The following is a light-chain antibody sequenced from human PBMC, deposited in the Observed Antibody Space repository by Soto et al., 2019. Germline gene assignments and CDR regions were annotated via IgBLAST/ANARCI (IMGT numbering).Light chain of an antibody. V-gene: IGKV1-5*01. CDR2: DAS. CDR3: QQYNSYSPAT. Sequence: DIQMTQSPSTLAASVGDRVTITCRASQSIGDWVAWYQQKPGKAPNLLIYDASRSVSGVPSRFSGGGSGTEFTLTIISLQPDDFATYYCQQYNSYSPATFGQGTKVEIK. CDR1: QSIGDW. J-gene: IGKJ1*01.